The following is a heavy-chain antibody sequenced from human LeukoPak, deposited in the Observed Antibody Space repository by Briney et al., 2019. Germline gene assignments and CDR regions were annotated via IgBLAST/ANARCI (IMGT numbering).Heavy chain of an antibody. J-gene: IGHJ4*02. CDR3: SRTDRTGDPLDY. D-gene: IGHD7-27*01. V-gene: IGHV5-51*01. CDR1: GYRFSNYW. Sequence: GESLKISCKGTGYRFSNYWIGWVRRMPGKGLEWMGIIYPGDSDTRYSPSFQGQVTISADKSISTAYLQWSSLKASDTAMYYCSRTDRTGDPLDYWGQGTLVTVSS. CDR2: IYPGDSDT.